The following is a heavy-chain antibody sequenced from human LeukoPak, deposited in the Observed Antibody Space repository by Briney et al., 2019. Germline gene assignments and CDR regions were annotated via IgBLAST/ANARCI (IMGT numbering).Heavy chain of an antibody. CDR1: GFTFSSYS. J-gene: IGHJ4*02. D-gene: IGHD6-6*01. CDR2: ISNTGSTI. CDR3: ARGPYTSSNYFDY. Sequence: GGSLRLSCAASGFTFSSYSMNWVRQDPGKGLEWVSYISNTGSTIYYADSVRGRFTISRDNAKNSLYLQMNSLRAEDTAVYYCARGPYTSSNYFDYWGQGTLVTVSS. V-gene: IGHV3-48*01.